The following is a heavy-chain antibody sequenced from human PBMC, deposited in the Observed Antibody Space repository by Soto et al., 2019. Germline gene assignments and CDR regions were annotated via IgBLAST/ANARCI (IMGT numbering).Heavy chain of an antibody. CDR2: IYYSGST. CDR1: GGSISSGGYY. J-gene: IGHJ5*02. Sequence: SETLSLTCTVSGGSISSGGYYWSWIRQHPGKGLEWIGYIYYSGSTYYNPSLKSRVTISVDTSKNQCCRKLSSVTAADTAVYYCARDAPSPRGFDPWGQGTLVTVSS. V-gene: IGHV4-31*03. CDR3: ARDAPSPRGFDP.